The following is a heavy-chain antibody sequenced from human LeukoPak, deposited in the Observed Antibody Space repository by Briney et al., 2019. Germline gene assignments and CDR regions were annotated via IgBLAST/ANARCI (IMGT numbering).Heavy chain of an antibody. CDR3: ASRSDFWSGYWAFDN. J-gene: IGHJ4*02. CDR2: ISQTGHYT. Sequence: GGSLRLSCAASGLSFNSYTMNWVRQAPGKGLEWVSSISQTGHYTDYADSVNGRFTISRDNAENSVYLQMNSLRVDDTAVYYCASRSDFWSGYWAFDNWGQGALVTVSS. D-gene: IGHD3-3*01. CDR1: GLSFNSYT. V-gene: IGHV3-21*01.